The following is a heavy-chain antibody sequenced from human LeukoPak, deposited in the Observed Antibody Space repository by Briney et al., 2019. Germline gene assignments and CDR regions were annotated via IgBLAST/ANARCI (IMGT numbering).Heavy chain of an antibody. CDR3: ARESDGGGYRFDY. CDR2: ISSSGDRTL. CDR1: GFTFSSYE. Sequence: PGGSLGLSCAASGFTFSSYEMIWVRQAPGQGLEWLAYISSSGDRTLYCSASMRGRFTVSRDNAKSSLYLQMNTLTIEDTAVYYCARESDGGGYRFDYWGQGSLVTVSS. D-gene: IGHD3-22*01. V-gene: IGHV3-48*03. J-gene: IGHJ4*02.